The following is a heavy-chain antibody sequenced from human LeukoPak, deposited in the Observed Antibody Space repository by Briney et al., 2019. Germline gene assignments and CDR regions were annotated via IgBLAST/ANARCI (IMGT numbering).Heavy chain of an antibody. CDR1: GFTFSGSA. Sequence: GSLKLSSAASGFTFSGSAMHWVRQASGKGLEWVGRIRSKANNYATASAASVKGRFTISRDDSKNTAYLQMNSLKTEDTAVYYCTSRFPTIDYWGQGTLVTVSS. CDR2: IRSKANNYAT. V-gene: IGHV3-73*01. D-gene: IGHD3-3*01. J-gene: IGHJ4*02. CDR3: TSRFPTIDY.